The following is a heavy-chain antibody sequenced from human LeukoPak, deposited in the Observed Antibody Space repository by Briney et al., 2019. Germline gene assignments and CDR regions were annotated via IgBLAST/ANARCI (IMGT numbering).Heavy chain of an antibody. CDR1: GASIISDTYY. Sequence: SETLSLTCTVSGASIISDTYYWGWIRQPPGKGLEWIGSIYYSGSTYSSPSLKSRVTMSVDTSTNQFSLKLISVTAADTALYYCARNFYPSSGCYLGDFYFDFWGKGTLVTVSS. D-gene: IGHD3-22*01. CDR2: IYYSGST. V-gene: IGHV4-39*07. J-gene: IGHJ4*02. CDR3: ARNFYPSSGCYLGDFYFDF.